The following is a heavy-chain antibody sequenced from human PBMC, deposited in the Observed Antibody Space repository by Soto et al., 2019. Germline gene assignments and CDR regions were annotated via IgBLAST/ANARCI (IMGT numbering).Heavy chain of an antibody. CDR1: GGSITRYF. D-gene: IGHD6-13*01. Sequence: PSATLSVLCTVSGGSITRYFYIWVRQPPGKGLEWIGSVYYTGTTDYDPYLKSRVTISVDTSKTQFSLKLRSVTAADTAVYYSARDLAAVPRAFDYWGRGTQVTVSS. J-gene: IGHJ4*02. CDR3: ARDLAAVPRAFDY. CDR2: VYYTGTT. V-gene: IGHV4-59*01.